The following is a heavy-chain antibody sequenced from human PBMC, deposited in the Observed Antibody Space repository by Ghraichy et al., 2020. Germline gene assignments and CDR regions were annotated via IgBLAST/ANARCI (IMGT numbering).Heavy chain of an antibody. J-gene: IGHJ5*02. V-gene: IGHV4-59*01. Sequence: SETLSLTCSVSGASISTYYWSWIRQPPGKGLEWIGYIYSTGSTNYNPSLKSRVTISVDTSKNQFFLELNSVTAADTAVYYCARDRYCRGGSCYGWSDPWGQGTLVAVSS. CDR2: IYSTGST. CDR1: GASISTYY. CDR3: ARDRYCRGGSCYGWSDP. D-gene: IGHD2-15*01.